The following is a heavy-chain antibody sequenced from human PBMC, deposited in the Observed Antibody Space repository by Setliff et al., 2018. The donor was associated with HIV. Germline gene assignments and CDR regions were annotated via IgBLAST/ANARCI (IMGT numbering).Heavy chain of an antibody. CDR3: VRLNRGSTWSIASDRGFFDP. D-gene: IGHD3-10*01. CDR2: VYPGDSDS. J-gene: IGHJ5*02. V-gene: IGHV5-51*01. Sequence: GESLKISCKASGYTFTHYWIGWVRQMPGKGLEWMGFVYPGDSDSRYSPSLQRQVTISADTSLKTAHLQWSSLKASDTATYFCVRLNRGSTWSIASDRGFFDPWGQGTLVTVSS. CDR1: GYTFTHYW.